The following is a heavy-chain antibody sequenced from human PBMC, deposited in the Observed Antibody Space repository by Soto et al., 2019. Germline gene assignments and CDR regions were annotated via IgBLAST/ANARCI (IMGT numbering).Heavy chain of an antibody. Sequence: SETLSLTCTVSGGSISSGGYYWSWIRQHPGKGLEWIGYIYYSGSTYYNPSLKSRVNISVDTSKNQFSLKLSSVTAADTAVYFCARHNYGSGSTYFDYWGQGTLVTVSS. CDR3: ARHNYGSGSTYFDY. CDR2: IYYSGST. CDR1: GGSISSGGYY. V-gene: IGHV4-31*03. J-gene: IGHJ4*02. D-gene: IGHD3-10*01.